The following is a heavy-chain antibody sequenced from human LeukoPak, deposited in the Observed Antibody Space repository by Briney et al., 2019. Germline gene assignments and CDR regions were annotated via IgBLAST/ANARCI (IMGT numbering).Heavy chain of an antibody. J-gene: IGHJ4*02. V-gene: IGHV4-39*07. CDR3: ARSDRYLSSSWSDY. D-gene: IGHD6-13*01. Sequence: PSETLSLTCTVSGGSISSSDYYWGWIRQSPGKGLEWIGTIYYSGSTYFNPSLMSRVTISLDTSKNQFSLKLNSVTAADTAVYYCARSDRYLSSSWSDYWGQGTLVTVSS. CDR1: GGSISSSDYY. CDR2: IYYSGST.